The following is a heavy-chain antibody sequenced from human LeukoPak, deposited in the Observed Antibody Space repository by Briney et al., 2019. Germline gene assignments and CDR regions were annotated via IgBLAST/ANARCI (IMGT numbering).Heavy chain of an antibody. CDR1: GYTLTELS. CDR3: ATVGRAYSGSFDAFDI. D-gene: IGHD1-26*01. J-gene: IGHJ3*02. V-gene: IGHV1-24*01. Sequence: ASVKVSCKVSGYTLTELSMHWVRQAPGKGLEWMGGFDPEDGETIYAQKFQGRVTMTEDTSTDTAYMELSSLRSEDTAVYYCATVGRAYSGSFDAFDIWGQGTMVTVSS. CDR2: FDPEDGET.